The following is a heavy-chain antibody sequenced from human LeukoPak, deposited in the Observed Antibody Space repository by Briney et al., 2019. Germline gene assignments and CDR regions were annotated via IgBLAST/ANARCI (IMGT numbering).Heavy chain of an antibody. J-gene: IGHJ6*02. CDR3: ARPFYYDNNGGEGMDV. CDR2: ITTSGTYI. D-gene: IGHD3-22*01. V-gene: IGHV3-21*06. CDR1: GFTFTRFN. Sequence: GGPLRLSCAASGFTFTRFNMNWVRQAPGKGLELVSSITTSGTYIYYADSVKGRFTISRDNAKNSLYLQMNSLRAEDTAVYYCARPFYYDNNGGEGMDVWGQRTTVTVSS.